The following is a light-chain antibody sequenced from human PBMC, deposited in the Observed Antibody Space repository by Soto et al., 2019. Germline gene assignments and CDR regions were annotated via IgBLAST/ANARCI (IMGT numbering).Light chain of an antibody. CDR3: QSYDSSVSGLV. J-gene: IGLJ2*01. CDR2: ANS. V-gene: IGLV1-40*01. CDR1: RSNIEAAYD. Sequence: QSVLTQPPSVSGAPGQRVTISCTGTRSNIEAAYDVQWYQQLPGTAPKLLIYANSNGPSGVPGRFSGSKSGTSASLAITGLKAEDDVDYYCQSYDSSVSGLVFGGGTKLTVL.